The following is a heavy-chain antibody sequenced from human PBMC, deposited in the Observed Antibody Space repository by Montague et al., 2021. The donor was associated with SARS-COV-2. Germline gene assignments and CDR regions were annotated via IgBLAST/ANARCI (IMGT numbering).Heavy chain of an antibody. CDR2: IYYSGTA. J-gene: IGHJ5*02. CDR1: GGSISTYY. CDR3: ARLVGGRGTRFDP. Sequence: SETLSLTCTVSGGSISTYYWSWIRQPPGKGLEWIGYIYYSGTANYNPSLKSRVTISVDTSKNQFSLKVRSVTAADTAVYYCARLVGGRGTRFDPWGLGTLVTVSS. V-gene: IGHV4-59*08. D-gene: IGHD1-14*01.